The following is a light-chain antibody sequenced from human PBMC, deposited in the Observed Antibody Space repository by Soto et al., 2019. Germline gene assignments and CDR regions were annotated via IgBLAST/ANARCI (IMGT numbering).Light chain of an antibody. J-gene: IGKJ2*01. CDR3: QSYTGCPFA. Sequence: EIVLTQSPATLSVSPGDRVTLSCRASESLFGFLAWYQQKPGQSPRLLIYGGSTRSTGIPAWFSGSGSATDFTLTIRSLQSEVFAVYFCQSYTGCPFASGLGTKLEI. CDR2: GGS. V-gene: IGKV3-15*01. CDR1: ESLFGF.